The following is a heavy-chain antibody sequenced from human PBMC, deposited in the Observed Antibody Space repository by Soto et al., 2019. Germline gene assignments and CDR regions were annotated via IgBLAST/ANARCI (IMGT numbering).Heavy chain of an antibody. Sequence: EVQLLESGGGLVQPGGSLRLSCAASGFTFSNYAVTWVRQAPGKGLEWVSTISGSGGSTYYADSVKGRFTISRDNSKNTLHLQMISLRAEDTAVYYCAEDQGSSWYEIDYWGQGTLVTVSS. CDR3: AEDQGSSWYEIDY. CDR1: GFTFSNYA. D-gene: IGHD6-13*01. J-gene: IGHJ4*02. V-gene: IGHV3-23*01. CDR2: ISGSGGST.